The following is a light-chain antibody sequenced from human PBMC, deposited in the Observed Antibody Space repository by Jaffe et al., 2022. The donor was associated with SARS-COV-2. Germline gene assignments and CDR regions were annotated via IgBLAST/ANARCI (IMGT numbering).Light chain of an antibody. Sequence: DIVMTQSPDSLAVSLGERATINCKSSQSVLSSSNNKNYFGWYQQKPGQPPKLLIYWASTRESGVPDRFSGSGSGTDFTLTISSLQAEDVAVYYCQQHYNTPRTFGQGTKVEIK. CDR3: QQHYNTPRT. V-gene: IGKV4-1*01. J-gene: IGKJ1*01. CDR2: WAS. CDR1: QSVLSSSNNKNY.